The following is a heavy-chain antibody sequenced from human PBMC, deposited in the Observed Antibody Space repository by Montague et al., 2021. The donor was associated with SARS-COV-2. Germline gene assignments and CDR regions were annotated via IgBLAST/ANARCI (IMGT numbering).Heavy chain of an antibody. CDR2: INHSGGT. V-gene: IGHV4-34*01. D-gene: IGHD3-22*01. J-gene: IGHJ4*02. CDR3: ARGLTDVTVILVFVGASLYFDS. Sequence: SEPLSLTCAVYGGSFSGHSWTWIRQPPGKGLEWIGEINHSGGTNYNPSLKSRVTISVDTSKNQFSLKLSSLTVADTAVYYCARGLTDVTVILVFVGASLYFDSWGQGALVTVSS. CDR1: GGSFSGHS.